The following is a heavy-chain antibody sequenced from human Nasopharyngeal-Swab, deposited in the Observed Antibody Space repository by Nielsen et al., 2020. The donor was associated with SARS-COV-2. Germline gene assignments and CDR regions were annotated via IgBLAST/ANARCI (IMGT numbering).Heavy chain of an antibody. CDR2: IYYSGST. CDR1: GGSISSYY. J-gene: IGHJ6*02. D-gene: IGHD6-13*01. V-gene: IGHV4-59*01. CDR3: ARDGRDYSSSWYYYYGMDV. Sequence: SETLSLTCTVSGGSISSYYWGWIRQPPGKGLEWIGYIYYSGSTNYNPSLKSRVTISVDTSKNQFSLKLSSVTAADTAVYYCARDGRDYSSSWYYYYGMDVWGQGTTVTVSS.